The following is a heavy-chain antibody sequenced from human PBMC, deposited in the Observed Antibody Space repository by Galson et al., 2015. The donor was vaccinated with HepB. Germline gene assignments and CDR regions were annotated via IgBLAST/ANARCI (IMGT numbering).Heavy chain of an antibody. V-gene: IGHV3-7*03. CDR3: ASDPTTMVRGVFDAFDI. CDR1: GFTFSSYW. CDR2: IKQDGSEK. J-gene: IGHJ3*02. Sequence: SLRLSCAASGFTFSSYWMSWVRRAPAKGLEWVANIKQDGSEKYYVDSVKGRFTISRDNAKNSLYLQMNSLRAEDTAVYYCASDPTTMVRGVFDAFDIWGQGTMVTVSS. D-gene: IGHD3-10*01.